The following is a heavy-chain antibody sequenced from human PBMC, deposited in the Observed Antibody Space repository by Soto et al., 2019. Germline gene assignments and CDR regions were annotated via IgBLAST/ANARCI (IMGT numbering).Heavy chain of an antibody. CDR3: ARDRLIAARRGYYYYYGMDV. CDR1: GDSVSSNSAA. J-gene: IGHJ6*02. D-gene: IGHD6-6*01. CDR2: TYYRSKWYN. Sequence: SRTLSLTCAISGDSVSSNSAAWNWIRQSPSRGLEWLGRTYYRSKWYNDYAVSVKSRITINPDTSKNQFSLQLSSVTPEDTAVYYCARDRLIAARRGYYYYYGMDVWGQGTTVTVSS. V-gene: IGHV6-1*01.